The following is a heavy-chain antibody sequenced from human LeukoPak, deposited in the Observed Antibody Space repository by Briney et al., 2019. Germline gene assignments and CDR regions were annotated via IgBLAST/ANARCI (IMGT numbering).Heavy chain of an antibody. D-gene: IGHD3-10*01. Sequence: GASVKVSCKASGYTFTSYDINWVRQATGQGLEWMGWMNPNSGNTGYAQKFQGRVTMTRNTSISTAYMELSSLRSEDTAVYYCARTSMVRGVIIKPLYYFDYWGQGTLVTVSS. CDR1: GYTFTSYD. J-gene: IGHJ4*02. CDR2: MNPNSGNT. CDR3: ARTSMVRGVIIKPLYYFDY. V-gene: IGHV1-8*01.